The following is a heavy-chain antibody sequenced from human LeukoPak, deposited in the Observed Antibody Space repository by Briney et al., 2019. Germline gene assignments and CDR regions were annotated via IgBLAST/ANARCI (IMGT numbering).Heavy chain of an antibody. J-gene: IGHJ5*02. CDR3: ARGGCSGGSCYSSWFDP. CDR1: GYTITAYY. CDR2: INPNSGGT. Sequence: ASVKVSCKPSGYTITAYYMHWVRQAPRQRLEWMGWINPNSGGTNYAQKFQGRVTMTRDTSISTAYMEVSRLRSDDTAVYYCARGGCSGGSCYSSWFDPWGQGTLVTVSS. V-gene: IGHV1-2*02. D-gene: IGHD2-15*01.